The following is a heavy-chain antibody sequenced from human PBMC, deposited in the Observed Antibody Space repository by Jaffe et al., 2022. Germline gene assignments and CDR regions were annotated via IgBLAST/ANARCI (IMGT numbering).Heavy chain of an antibody. J-gene: IGHJ3*02. D-gene: IGHD5-12*01. V-gene: IGHV5-51*03. CDR1: GYSFTSYW. CDR2: IYPGDSDT. Sequence: EVQLVQSGAEVKKPGESLKISCKGSGYSFTSYWIGWVRQMPGKGLEWMGIIYPGDSDTRYSPSFQGQVTISADKSISTAYLQWSSLKASDTAMYYCARRAIVATMVGDAFDIWGQGTMVTVSS. CDR3: ARRAIVATMVGDAFDI.